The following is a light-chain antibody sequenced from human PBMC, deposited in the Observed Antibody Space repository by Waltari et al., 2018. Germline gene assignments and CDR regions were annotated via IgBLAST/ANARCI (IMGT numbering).Light chain of an antibody. CDR3: QQSYSTPYT. CDR2: AAS. CDR1: QSISSY. J-gene: IGKJ2*01. V-gene: IGKV1-39*01. Sequence: DIQMTQSPSSLSASVGDRVTITCRASQSISSYLNWYQQKPGKAPMLLIYAASSLQSGVPSRFSSSGSGTDFTLTISSLQPEDFATYYCQQSYSTPYTFGQGTKLEIK.